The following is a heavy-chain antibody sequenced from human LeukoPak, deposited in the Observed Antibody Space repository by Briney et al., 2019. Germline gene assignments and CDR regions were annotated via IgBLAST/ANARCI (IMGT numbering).Heavy chain of an antibody. CDR1: GFTFSSYG. J-gene: IGHJ4*02. CDR3: ARVEAVYYYGSASPYSPY. V-gene: IGHV3-30*02. CDR2: RYDGSNK. D-gene: IGHD3-10*01. Sequence: GGSLRLSCAASGFTFSSYGMIRYDGSNKYYADSVKGRFTISRDNSKNTLYLQMNSLRAEDTAVYYCARVEAVYYYGSASPYSPYWGQGTLVTVSS.